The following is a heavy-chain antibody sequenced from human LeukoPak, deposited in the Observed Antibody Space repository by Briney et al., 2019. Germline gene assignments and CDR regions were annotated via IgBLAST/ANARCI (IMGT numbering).Heavy chain of an antibody. Sequence: GGSLRPSCAAAGFTFSSYAMDWVRQAPGKGLGWVAVISYDGSNKYYADSVKGRFTISRDNSKNTLYLQMNSLRAEDTAVYYCARQGGPYGPFDYWGQGTLVTVSS. CDR1: GFTFSSYA. J-gene: IGHJ4*02. CDR2: ISYDGSNK. V-gene: IGHV3-30*04. CDR3: ARQGGPYGPFDY. D-gene: IGHD4-17*01.